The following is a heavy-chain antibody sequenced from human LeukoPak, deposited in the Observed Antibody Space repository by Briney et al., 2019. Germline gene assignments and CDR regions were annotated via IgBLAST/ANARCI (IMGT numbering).Heavy chain of an antibody. CDR2: VYYSGST. J-gene: IGHJ4*02. CDR1: GGSISSHY. D-gene: IGHD1-26*01. Sequence: SETLSLTCTLSGGSISSHYWSWIRQPPGEGLEWIGSVYYSGSTGYNPSLKSRVTMSVDTSKNQFSLKLNSVTAADTAVYFCARERMGARTFDYWGQGTLVTVSS. V-gene: IGHV4-59*11. CDR3: ARERMGARTFDY.